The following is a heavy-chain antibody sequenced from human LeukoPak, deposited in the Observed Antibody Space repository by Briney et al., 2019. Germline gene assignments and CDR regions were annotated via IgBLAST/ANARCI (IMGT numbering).Heavy chain of an antibody. CDR1: GFTFTDYW. CDR3: ARAGAHRFDY. V-gene: IGHV3-74*01. D-gene: IGHD3-10*01. CDR2: INTDTRGT. Sequence: SGGSLRLSCAASGFTFTDYWMHWVRQAPGKGLVWVSIINTDTRGTYYADSVKGRFTISRDNAKNTLSLQMNSLRAEDTAVYYCARAGAHRFDYWGQGTLVTVSS. J-gene: IGHJ4*02.